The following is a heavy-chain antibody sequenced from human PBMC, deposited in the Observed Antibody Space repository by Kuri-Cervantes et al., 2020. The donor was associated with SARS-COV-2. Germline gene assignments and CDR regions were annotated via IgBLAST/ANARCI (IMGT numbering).Heavy chain of an antibody. J-gene: IGHJ5*02. CDR3: ARRINYWWFDP. Sequence: GSLRLSCTVSGGSISSSSYYWGRIRQPPGKGLEWIGSIYHSGSTYYNPSLKSRVTISVDRSKNQFSLKLSSVTAADTAVYYCARRINYWWFDPWGQGTLVTVSS. CDR1: GGSISSSSYY. D-gene: IGHD4-11*01. CDR2: IYHSGST. V-gene: IGHV4-39*07.